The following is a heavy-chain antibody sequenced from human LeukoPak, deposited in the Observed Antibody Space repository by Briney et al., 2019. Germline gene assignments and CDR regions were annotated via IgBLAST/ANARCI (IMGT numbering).Heavy chain of an antibody. CDR1: GGSISSGDYY. CDR3: ARPYYYDSRIDP. J-gene: IGHJ5*02. Sequence: SQTLSLTCTVSGGSISSGDYYWSWIRQPPGKGLEWIAYMYYNGSTYYNPSLKSRVTMSADTSKNQLSLKLSSVTAADTAVYYCARPYYYDSRIDPWGQGILVTVSS. D-gene: IGHD3-22*01. CDR2: MYYNGST. V-gene: IGHV4-30-4*01.